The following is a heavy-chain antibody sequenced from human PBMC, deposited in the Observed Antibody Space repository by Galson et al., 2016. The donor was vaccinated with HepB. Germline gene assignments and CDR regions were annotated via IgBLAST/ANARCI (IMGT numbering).Heavy chain of an antibody. D-gene: IGHD1-26*01. CDR1: GFAISDYY. Sequence: SLRLSCAASGFAISDYYMTWIRQAPGKGLEWLSYISGRGETTYYTDSVKGRFAISRDSTKNSLYLQMNSLRAEDTAIYYCARDSGRFYDDYWGQGILVTVSS. J-gene: IGHJ4*02. V-gene: IGHV3-11*04. CDR2: ISGRGETT. CDR3: ARDSGRFYDDY.